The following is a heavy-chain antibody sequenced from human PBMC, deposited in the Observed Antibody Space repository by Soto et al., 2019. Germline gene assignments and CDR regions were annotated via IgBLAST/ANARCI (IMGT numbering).Heavy chain of an antibody. CDR1: GGSLTDYY. Sequence: QVQLQQWGAGLLKPSETLSLTCAVYGGSLTDYYWTWIRQPPGKGLEWIGEINHSGSTNYNPSLKNRVTISLDTSKNQFSLKVNSVTAADTAVYFCARVRARLLSHAFDFWGQGTLVTVSS. D-gene: IGHD3-16*02. J-gene: IGHJ3*01. CDR2: INHSGST. CDR3: ARVRARLLSHAFDF. V-gene: IGHV4-34*01.